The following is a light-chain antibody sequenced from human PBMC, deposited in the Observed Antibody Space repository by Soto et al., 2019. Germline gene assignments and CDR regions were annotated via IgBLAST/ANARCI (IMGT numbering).Light chain of an antibody. CDR1: QSVNSSY. J-gene: IGKJ1*01. CDR2: GAS. V-gene: IGKV3-20*01. CDR3: QQYGSSPQT. Sequence: IVLTQSPGTLSLSPGERATLSCRASQSVNSSYLAWYQQKPGQAPRLLIYGASSRATGIPDRFSGSGSGTDFTLTISRLEPEDFAVYYCQQYGSSPQTFGQGTKVDIK.